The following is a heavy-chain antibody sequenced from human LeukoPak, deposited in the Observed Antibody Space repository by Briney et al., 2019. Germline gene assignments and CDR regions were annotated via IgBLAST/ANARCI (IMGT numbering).Heavy chain of an antibody. D-gene: IGHD5-24*01. J-gene: IGHJ4*02. V-gene: IGHV3-30-3*01. CDR1: GFTFSSYA. Sequence: GGSLRLSCAASGFTFSSYAMHWVRQAPGKGLEWVAVISYDGSNKYYADSVKGRFTISRDNSKSTLYLQMNSLRAEDTAVYYCAGRGMATIPFDYWGQGTLVTVSS. CDR2: ISYDGSNK. CDR3: AGRGMATIPFDY.